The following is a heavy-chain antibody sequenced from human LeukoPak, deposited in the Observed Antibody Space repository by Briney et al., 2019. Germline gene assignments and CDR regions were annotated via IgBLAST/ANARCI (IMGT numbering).Heavy chain of an antibody. V-gene: IGHV4-59*01. CDR3: ARAFLPDIVVVVAATTYYFDY. Sequence: PSETLSLTCTVSGGSISSYYWSWIRQPPGKGLEWIGYIYYSGSTDYNPSLKSRVTISVDTSKNQFSLKLTSVTAADTAVYYCARAFLPDIVVVVAATTYYFDYWGQGTLVTVSS. D-gene: IGHD2-15*01. CDR2: IYYSGST. J-gene: IGHJ4*02. CDR1: GGSISSYY.